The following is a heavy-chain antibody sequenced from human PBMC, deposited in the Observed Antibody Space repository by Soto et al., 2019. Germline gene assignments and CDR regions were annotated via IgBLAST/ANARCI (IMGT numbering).Heavy chain of an antibody. CDR3: SGVGDYGLKD. CDR1: GGSITSYY. J-gene: IGHJ4*02. Sequence: QVQLQESGPGLVKPSETLSLTCTVSGGSITSYYWSWIRQPPGKGLEWIGYISYSGSTNYKPSLKSRVLISAVTSKNQFSLNLSSVTAADTAVYYCSGVGDYGLKDWGQGNLVTVSS. V-gene: IGHV4-59*01. D-gene: IGHD4-17*01. CDR2: ISYSGST.